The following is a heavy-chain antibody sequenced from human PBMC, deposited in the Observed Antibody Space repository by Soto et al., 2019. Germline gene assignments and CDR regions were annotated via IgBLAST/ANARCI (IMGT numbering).Heavy chain of an antibody. D-gene: IGHD6-13*01. CDR2: ISYRGDT. CDR3: ARPGGSGWFYFDS. J-gene: IGHJ4*02. Sequence: PSETLSLTCTVSGGSVSSSSYYWGWIRQPPGKGLEWIGIISYRGDTYYNPSLRSRVTISVDTSKNHFSLKLTSVTAADTAVYYCARPGGSGWFYFDSWGQGSQVTVSS. V-gene: IGHV4-39*02. CDR1: GGSVSSSSYY.